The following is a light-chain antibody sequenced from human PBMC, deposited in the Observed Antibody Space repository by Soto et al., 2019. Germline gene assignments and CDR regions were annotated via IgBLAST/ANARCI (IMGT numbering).Light chain of an antibody. CDR3: QQYNNWPWT. V-gene: IGKV3-15*01. CDR2: GAS. Sequence: IVMTQSPATLSVSPGERATLSCRASQSVSSNLAWYQQKPGQAPRLLIYGASTRATGIPARFSGSGSGTEFTLTISSLQSEDFAVYYCQQYNNWPWTVGQGTKVDIK. J-gene: IGKJ1*01. CDR1: QSVSSN.